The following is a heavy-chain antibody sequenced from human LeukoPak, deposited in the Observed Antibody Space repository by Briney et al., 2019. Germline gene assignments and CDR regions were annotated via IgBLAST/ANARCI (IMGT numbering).Heavy chain of an antibody. CDR1: GGSISSSSYY. D-gene: IGHD5-18*01. CDR3: ARPPTGGYSYGSPFDY. CDR2: IYYSGST. J-gene: IGHJ4*02. V-gene: IGHV4-39*01. Sequence: SETLSLTXTVSGGSISSSSYYWGWIRQPPGKGLEWIGSIYYSGSTYYNPSLKSRVTISVDTSKNQFPLKLSSVTAADTAVYYCARPPTGGYSYGSPFDYWGQGTLVTVSS.